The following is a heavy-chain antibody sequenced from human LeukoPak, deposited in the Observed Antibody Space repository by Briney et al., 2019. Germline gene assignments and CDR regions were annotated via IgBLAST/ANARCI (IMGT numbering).Heavy chain of an antibody. CDR3: GSISSGWYRGPFDY. CDR1: GFTFSSSG. CDR2: ISSSGSTI. J-gene: IGHJ4*02. Sequence: PGGTLRLSCAASGFTFSSSGMSWVRQAPGKGLEWVSHISSSGSTIYYADSVKGRFTISRDNAKNSLYLQMNSLRSEDTALYYCGSISSGWYRGPFDYWGLGTLVTVSS. V-gene: IGHV3-48*04. D-gene: IGHD6-19*01.